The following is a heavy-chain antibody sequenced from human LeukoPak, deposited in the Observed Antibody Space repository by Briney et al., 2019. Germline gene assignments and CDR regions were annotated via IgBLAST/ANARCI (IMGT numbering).Heavy chain of an antibody. CDR1: GGSISSNY. V-gene: IGHV4-59*01. Sequence: PSETLSLTCTVYGGSISSNYWGWIRQPPGQGLGWMGYIYYSGSTNYNTSLRSGFTISVATSKTQSTLQWGSLTDTTPPVYYSGSTNYNPSLKSRVTISGDTSKNQFSLKLSSVTAADAAVYYCARALDALGYSGYDFFDYWGQGALVTVSS. J-gene: IGHJ4*02. CDR2: IYYSGST. D-gene: IGHD3-10*01. CDR3: GSTNYNPSLKSRVTISGDTSKNQFSLKLSSVTAADAAVYYCARALDALGYSGYDFFDY.